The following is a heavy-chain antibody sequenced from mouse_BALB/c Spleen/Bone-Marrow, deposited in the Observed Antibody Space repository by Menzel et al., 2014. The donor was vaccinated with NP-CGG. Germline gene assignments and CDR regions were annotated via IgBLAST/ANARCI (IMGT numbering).Heavy chain of an antibody. D-gene: IGHD1-1*01. Sequence: EVKLQESGAELVKPGASVKLSCTASGFNIKDTYMHWVKQRPEQGLEGIGRIDPANGNTKYDPKFQGKATITADTSSNTAYLQLSSLTSEDTAVYYCASYYYGRYFDVWGAGTTVTVSS. CDR1: GFNIKDTY. V-gene: IGHV14-3*02. CDR2: IDPANGNT. J-gene: IGHJ1*01. CDR3: ASYYYGRYFDV.